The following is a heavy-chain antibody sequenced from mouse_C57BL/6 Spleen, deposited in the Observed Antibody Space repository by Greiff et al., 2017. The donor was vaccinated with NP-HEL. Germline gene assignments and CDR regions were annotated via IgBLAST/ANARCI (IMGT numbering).Heavy chain of an antibody. CDR2: ISSGSSTI. D-gene: IGHD2-5*01. J-gene: IGHJ3*01. V-gene: IGHV5-17*01. Sequence: EVMLVESGGGLVKPGGSLKLSCAASGFTFSDYGMHWVRQAPEKGLEWVAYISSGSSTIYYADTVKGRFTISRDNAKNTLFLQMTSLRSEETAMYYCASYYSNVAWFAYWGQGTLVTVSA. CDR3: ASYYSNVAWFAY. CDR1: GFTFSDYG.